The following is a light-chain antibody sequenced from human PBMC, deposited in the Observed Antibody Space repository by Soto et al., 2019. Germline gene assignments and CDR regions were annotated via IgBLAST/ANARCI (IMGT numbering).Light chain of an antibody. J-gene: IGKJ4*01. V-gene: IGKV3-15*01. Sequence: EIVMTQSPATLSVSPGEGVTFSCSASAGVRNRLAWYQHKPSQPPRLLVSYASAWDTGVPARFSGSGSGTEFTLTINRLQSADVALYYCQQFATWQVTFGGGTKVEIK. CDR2: YAS. CDR3: QQFATWQVT. CDR1: AGVRNR.